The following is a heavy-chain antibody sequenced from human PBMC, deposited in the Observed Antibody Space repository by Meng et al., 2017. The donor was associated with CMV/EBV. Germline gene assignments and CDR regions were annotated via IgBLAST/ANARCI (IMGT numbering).Heavy chain of an antibody. Sequence: GESLKISCAASGFTFSSYSMNWVRQAPGKGLEWVSSISSSSSYIYYADSVKGRFTISRDNAKNSLYLQMNSLRAEDTAVYYCSINSIVVVPAAIPDDAFDIWGQGTMVTVSS. J-gene: IGHJ3*02. CDR3: SINSIVVVPAAIPDDAFDI. D-gene: IGHD2-2*02. CDR1: GFTFSSYS. V-gene: IGHV3-21*01. CDR2: ISSSSSYI.